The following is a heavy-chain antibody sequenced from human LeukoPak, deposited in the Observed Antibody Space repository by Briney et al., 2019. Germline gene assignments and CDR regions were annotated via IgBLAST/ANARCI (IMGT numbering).Heavy chain of an antibody. CDR3: ARGPTRANSTDY. J-gene: IGHJ4*02. D-gene: IGHD2/OR15-2a*01. Sequence: GGSLRLSCAPSGYTFSRYWVSWVRESPGKGVEWVANLKQEGSEKYYVDSVKDRFTISRDNAKNSLYLQMNSLRAEDTAVYYCARGPTRANSTDYWGQGALVTVSS. CDR2: LKQEGSEK. CDR1: GYTFSRYW. V-gene: IGHV3-7*03.